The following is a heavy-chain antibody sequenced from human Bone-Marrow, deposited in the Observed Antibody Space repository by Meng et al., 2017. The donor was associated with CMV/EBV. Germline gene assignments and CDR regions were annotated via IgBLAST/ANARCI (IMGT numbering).Heavy chain of an antibody. CDR1: GFRFDDYG. Sequence: GGSLRLSCAASGFRFDDYGMHWVRQTPGKGLEWVAFIRHDGTNKFYGDSVKGRFTISRDNSKNTLYLQMNSLRAEDTAVYYCARDKFLAATGTFDIWGQGTMVTVSS. J-gene: IGHJ3*02. CDR2: IRHDGTNK. CDR3: ARDKFLAATGTFDI. V-gene: IGHV3-30*02. D-gene: IGHD2-15*01.